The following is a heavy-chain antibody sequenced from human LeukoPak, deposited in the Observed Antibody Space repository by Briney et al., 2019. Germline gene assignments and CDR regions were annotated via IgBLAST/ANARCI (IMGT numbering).Heavy chain of an antibody. CDR2: ISSGRTTI. D-gene: IGHD6-19*01. CDR1: GVALRIYS. Sequence: PGGPLRLSCATSGVALRIYSMNWVRQAPGKGLEWVAYISSGRTTIYYGDSVKGRFTISRDNAKNSLYLQMNILRAAETAVYYRARDVEQWLVRVYYFDYWGQGTLVTVSS. CDR3: ARDVEQWLVRVYYFDY. J-gene: IGHJ4*02. V-gene: IGHV3-48*01.